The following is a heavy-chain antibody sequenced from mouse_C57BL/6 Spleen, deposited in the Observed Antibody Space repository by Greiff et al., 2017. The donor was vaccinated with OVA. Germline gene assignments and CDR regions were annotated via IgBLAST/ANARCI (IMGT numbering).Heavy chain of an antibody. CDR3: ARSPSYYYGSSSFDY. D-gene: IGHD1-1*01. CDR2: IYPSDSET. CDR1: GYTFTSYW. V-gene: IGHV1-61*01. Sequence: VQLQQSGAELVRPGSSVKLSCKASGYTFTSYWMDWVKQRPGQGLEWIGNIYPSDSETHYNQKFKDKATLTVDKSSSTAYMQLSSLTSEDSAVYYCARSPSYYYGSSSFDYWGQGTTLTVSS. J-gene: IGHJ2*01.